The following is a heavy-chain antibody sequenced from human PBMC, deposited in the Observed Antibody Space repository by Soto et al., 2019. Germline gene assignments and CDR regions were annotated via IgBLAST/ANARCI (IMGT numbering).Heavy chain of an antibody. D-gene: IGHD2-15*01. CDR3: ARDPATLVVAATHFDY. Sequence: GESLKISCAASGFTFSSYSMNWVRQAPGKGLEWVSYISSSSSTIYYADSVKGRFTISRDNAKNSLYLQMNSLRDEDTAVYYCARDPATLVVAATHFDYWGQGTLVTVSS. CDR2: ISSSSSTI. V-gene: IGHV3-48*02. CDR1: GFTFSSYS. J-gene: IGHJ4*02.